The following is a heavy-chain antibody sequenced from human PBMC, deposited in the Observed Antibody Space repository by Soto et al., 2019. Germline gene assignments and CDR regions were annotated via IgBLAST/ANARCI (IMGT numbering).Heavy chain of an antibody. Sequence: GGSLRLSCTVSGFTLSDHFMAWVRQAPGKGLEWVSYISTTRNYTKYADSVKGRFSMSRDNARNSVYLQMNRLRADDTAVYYCARVSRDYYLSYYDSWGQGALVTVS. CDR1: GFTLSDHF. CDR2: ISTTRNYT. V-gene: IGHV3-11*06. CDR3: ARVSRDYYLSYYDS. D-gene: IGHD3-3*01. J-gene: IGHJ4*02.